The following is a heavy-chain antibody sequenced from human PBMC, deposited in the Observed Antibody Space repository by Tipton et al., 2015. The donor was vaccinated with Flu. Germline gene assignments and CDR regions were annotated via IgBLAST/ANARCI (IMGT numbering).Heavy chain of an antibody. D-gene: IGHD2-15*01. CDR2: VHQTGST. CDR3: ARDGDSICSSGRCFDY. J-gene: IGHJ4*02. V-gene: IGHV4-38-2*02. CDR1: GDSIGSPYF. Sequence: TLSLTCSVSGDSIGSPYFWGWIRQPPGKGLEWIGNVHQTGSTYYNPSLRSRITITVDRPKNHFSLKLTSVTAADTAVYYCARDGDSICSSGRCFDYWGRGIVVTVTS.